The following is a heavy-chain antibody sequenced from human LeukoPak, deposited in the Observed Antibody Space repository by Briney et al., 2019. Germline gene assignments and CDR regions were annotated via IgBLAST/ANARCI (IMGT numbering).Heavy chain of an antibody. J-gene: IGHJ4*02. CDR1: GGTFSSYA. CDR3: AIPNYDILTGFTLDY. V-gene: IGHV1-69*06. Sequence: ASVKVSCKASGGTFSSYAISWVRQAPGQGLEWMGGIIPIFGTANYAQKFQSRVTITADKSTSTAYMELSSLRSEDTAVYYCAIPNYDILTGFTLDYWGQGTLVTVSS. D-gene: IGHD3-9*01. CDR2: IIPIFGTA.